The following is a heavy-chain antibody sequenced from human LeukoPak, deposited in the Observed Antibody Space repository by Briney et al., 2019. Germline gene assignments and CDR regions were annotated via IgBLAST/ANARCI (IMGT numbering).Heavy chain of an antibody. Sequence: SETLSLTCTVSGGSISSYYWSWIRQPAGKGLEWIGRIYTSGSTNYNPSLKSRVTMSVDTSKNQFSLKLSSVTAADTAVYYCARDVSSPELWFGAKYYFDYWGQGTLVTVSS. V-gene: IGHV4-4*07. CDR2: IYTSGST. CDR1: GGSISSYY. D-gene: IGHD3-10*01. CDR3: ARDVSSPELWFGAKYYFDY. J-gene: IGHJ4*02.